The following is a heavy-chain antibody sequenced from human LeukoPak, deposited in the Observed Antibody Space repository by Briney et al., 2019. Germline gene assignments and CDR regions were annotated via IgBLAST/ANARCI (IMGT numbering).Heavy chain of an antibody. Sequence: ASVKVSRKASGYTFTSYYMHWVRQAPGQGLEWMRIINLSGGSTSYAQKFQGRVTMTRDTSTSTVYIAPSSLRSEDTAVYTCARDGPPGSSCYAVPFDYWGQGTLVTVSS. CDR3: ARDGPPGSSCYAVPFDY. V-gene: IGHV1-46*01. CDR1: GYTFTSYY. D-gene: IGHD6-13*01. CDR2: INLSGGST. J-gene: IGHJ4*02.